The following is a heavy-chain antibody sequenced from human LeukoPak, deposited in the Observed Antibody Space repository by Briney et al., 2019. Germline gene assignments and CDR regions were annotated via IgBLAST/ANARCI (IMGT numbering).Heavy chain of an antibody. D-gene: IGHD1-20*01. J-gene: IGHJ5*02. CDR1: VGSISSGGYY. Sequence: SETLSLTCTVSVGSISSGGYYWSWIRQHPGKGLESIGYIYYSGSTYYNPSLKSRVTLSVDTSKNQFSLKLTSVTAADTAVYYCARDVHLTGGASRWFDPWGQGTLVTVSS. CDR2: IYYSGST. V-gene: IGHV4-31*03. CDR3: ARDVHLTGGASRWFDP.